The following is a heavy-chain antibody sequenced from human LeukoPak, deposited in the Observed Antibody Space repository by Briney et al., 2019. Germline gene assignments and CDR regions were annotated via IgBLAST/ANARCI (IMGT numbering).Heavy chain of an antibody. J-gene: IGHJ4*02. V-gene: IGHV1-69*04. Sequence: SVKVSFKCSGGTLTNYAFGWVRQAPGQGLERVGRIISDPGVPHYAQDFQGRVTITEDKSTKTVYMELSRLRSEDTAVYYGARAKDGYNFFFDYWVQGSLVTVCS. D-gene: IGHD5-24*01. CDR1: GGTLTNYA. CDR2: IISDPGVP. CDR3: ARAKDGYNFFFDY.